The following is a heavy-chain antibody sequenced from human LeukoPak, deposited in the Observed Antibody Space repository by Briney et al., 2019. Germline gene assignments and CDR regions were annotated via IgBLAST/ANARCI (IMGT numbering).Heavy chain of an antibody. CDR2: IYYSGST. V-gene: IGHV4-39*07. CDR1: GGSISSSSYY. J-gene: IGHJ5*02. D-gene: IGHD6-13*01. CDR3: ARDQRHGIAAAGYLSWFDP. Sequence: PSETLSLTCAVSGGSISSSSYYWGWIRQPPGKGLEWIGSIYYSGSTYYNPSLKSRVTISVDTSKNQFSLKLSSVTAADTAVYYCARDQRHGIAAAGYLSWFDPWDQGTLVTVSS.